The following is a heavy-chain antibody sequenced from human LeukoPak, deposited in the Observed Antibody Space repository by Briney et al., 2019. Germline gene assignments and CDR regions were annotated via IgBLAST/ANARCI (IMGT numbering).Heavy chain of an antibody. D-gene: IGHD3-10*01. CDR3: VNQGYYGSGDY. CDR2: ISSNGGST. J-gene: IGHJ4*02. V-gene: IGHV3-64D*06. CDR1: GFTFSSYA. Sequence: PGGSLRLSCSASGFTFSSYAMHWVRQAPGKGLEYVSAISSNGGSTYYADSVKGRFTISRDNSKNTLYLRMSSLRAEDTAVYYCVNQGYYGSGDYWGQGTLVTVSS.